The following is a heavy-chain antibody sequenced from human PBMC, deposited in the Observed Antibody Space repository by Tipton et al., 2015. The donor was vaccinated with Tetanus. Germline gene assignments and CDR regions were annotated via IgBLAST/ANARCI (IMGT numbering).Heavy chain of an antibody. CDR1: GFTFSSYA. CDR2: ISGSGGST. J-gene: IGHJ4*02. CDR3: AKDKNYEVGASEY. D-gene: IGHD1-26*01. Sequence: GSLRLSCAASGFTFSSYAMSWVRQAPGKGLEWVSAISGSGGSTYYADSVKGRFTISRDNSKNTLYLQMNSLGAEDTAVYYCAKDKNYEVGASEYWGQGTLVTVSS. V-gene: IGHV3-23*01.